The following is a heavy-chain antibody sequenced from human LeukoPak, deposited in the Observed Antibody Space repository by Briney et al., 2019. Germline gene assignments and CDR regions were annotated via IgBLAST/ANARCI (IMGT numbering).Heavy chain of an antibody. V-gene: IGHV3-64*01. CDR1: GFSFGNFW. CDR3: AREYCTNGVCYKRFDY. CDR2: ISSNGGST. D-gene: IGHD2-8*01. J-gene: IGHJ4*02. Sequence: GGSLRLSCAASGFSFGNFWMSWVRQAPGKGLEYVSGISSNGGSTYHANSVKGRFTISRDNSKDTLYLQMGSLRAEDMAVYYCAREYCTNGVCYKRFDYWGQGTLVTVSS.